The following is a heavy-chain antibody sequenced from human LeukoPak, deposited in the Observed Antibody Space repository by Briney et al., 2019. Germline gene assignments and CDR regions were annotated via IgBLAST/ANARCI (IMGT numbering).Heavy chain of an antibody. V-gene: IGHV4-4*07. D-gene: IGHD5-12*01. CDR1: GGSTSSYY. Sequence: SETLSLTCTVSGGSTSSYYWSWIRQPAGKGLEWIGRIYTNGSPNYNPSLKSRVTMSIDTSKNQFSLRLNSVTAADTAVYYCARLYSGCFDYWGQGTLVTVSS. CDR2: IYTNGSP. J-gene: IGHJ4*02. CDR3: ARLYSGCFDY.